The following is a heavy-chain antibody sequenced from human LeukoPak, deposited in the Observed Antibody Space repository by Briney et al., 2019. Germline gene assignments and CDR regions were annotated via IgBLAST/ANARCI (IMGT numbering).Heavy chain of an antibody. Sequence: PGGSLRLSCAASGFTFSSYSMNWVRQAPGKGLEWVSYISSSSSTIYYADSVKGRFTISRDNAKNSLYLQMNSLRAEDTAVYYCARRERGDSSGWYSHDWYFDLWGRGTLVTVSS. J-gene: IGHJ2*01. V-gene: IGHV3-48*01. D-gene: IGHD6-19*01. CDR3: ARRERGDSSGWYSHDWYFDL. CDR1: GFTFSSYS. CDR2: ISSSSSTI.